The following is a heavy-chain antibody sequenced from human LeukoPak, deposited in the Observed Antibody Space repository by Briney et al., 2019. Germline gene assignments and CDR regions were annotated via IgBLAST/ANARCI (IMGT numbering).Heavy chain of an antibody. Sequence: GGSLRLSCAASGFIFNNYAMHWVRQAPGKGLEWVAVISYDGSNKYYADSVKGRFTISRDNSKNTLYLQINSLRVEDTAVYYCARENYGSGSYPDFDYWGQGTLVTVSS. CDR2: ISYDGSNK. D-gene: IGHD3-10*01. J-gene: IGHJ4*02. V-gene: IGHV3-30-3*01. CDR1: GFIFNNYA. CDR3: ARENYGSGSYPDFDY.